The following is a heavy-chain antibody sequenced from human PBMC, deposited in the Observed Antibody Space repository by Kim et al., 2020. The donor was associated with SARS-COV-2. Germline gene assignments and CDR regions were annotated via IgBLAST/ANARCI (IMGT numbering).Heavy chain of an antibody. CDR3: ARSLGVYYDFWSGYPRDGYFDY. Sequence: GGSLRLSCAASGFTFSDHYMSWIRQAPGKGLEWVSYISSSGSTIYYADSVKGRFTISRDNAKNSLYLQMNSLRAEDTAVYYCARSLGVYYDFWSGYPRDGYFDYWGQGTLVTVSS. CDR2: ISSSGSTI. J-gene: IGHJ4*02. CDR1: GFTFSDHY. V-gene: IGHV3-11*01. D-gene: IGHD3-3*01.